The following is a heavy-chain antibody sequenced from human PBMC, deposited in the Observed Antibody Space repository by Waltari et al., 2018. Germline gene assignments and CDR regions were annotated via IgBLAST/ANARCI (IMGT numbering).Heavy chain of an antibody. CDR2: FYYSGST. V-gene: IGHV4-38-2*02. CDR1: GYSISNNYY. CDR3: ARGWEFSHYYYYYMDL. J-gene: IGHJ6*03. D-gene: IGHD1-26*01. Sequence: QVQLQESGPGLVKPSETLSLICTVSGYSISNNYYWAWIRQSPGKGLAWIGSFYYSGSTSYHPSLKSRVTISVDTSKNQISLKLTSVTAADTAVYYCARGWEFSHYYYYYMDLWGKGTTVTVSS.